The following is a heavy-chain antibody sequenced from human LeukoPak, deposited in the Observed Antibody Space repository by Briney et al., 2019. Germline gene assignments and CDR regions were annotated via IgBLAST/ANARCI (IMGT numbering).Heavy chain of an antibody. D-gene: IGHD4-11*01. V-gene: IGHV4-39*07. Sequence: SXXXSXXCTXXGXXISSXDXXWGWIRQPPGKGLXWIGSIYYGGSTYYNPSLKSRVTISVDTSKNQFSLKLSSVTAADTAVYYCARGGGNYGEGHIDYWGQGTLVTVSS. J-gene: IGHJ4*02. CDR1: GXXISSXDXX. CDR2: IYYGGST. CDR3: ARGGGNYGEGHIDY.